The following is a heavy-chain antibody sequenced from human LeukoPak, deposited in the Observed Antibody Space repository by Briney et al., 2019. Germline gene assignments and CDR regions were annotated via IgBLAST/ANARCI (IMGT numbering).Heavy chain of an antibody. J-gene: IGHJ3*02. D-gene: IGHD2-2*01. CDR2: ISFKNGNT. V-gene: IGHV1-18*01. CDR3: AKGGSTRPWSFDI. Sequence: ASVKDSCKASGYRLINYGISWVRQAPGQGLEWMGWISFKNGNTNSAQKFQGRVTMTTDTSTSTAYMELMTLRSDDTAVYYCAKGGSTRPWSFDIWGPGTMVTVSS. CDR1: GYRLINYG.